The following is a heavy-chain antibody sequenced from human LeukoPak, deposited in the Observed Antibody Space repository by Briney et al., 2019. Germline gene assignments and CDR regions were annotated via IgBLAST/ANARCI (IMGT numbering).Heavy chain of an antibody. J-gene: IGHJ4*02. D-gene: IGHD2-2*01. CDR1: GGTFSSYA. Sequence: ASVKVSCKASGGTFSSYAISRVRQAPGQGLEWMGGIIPIFGTANYAQKFQGRVTITTDESTSTAYMELSSLRSEDTAVYYCAISPTDCSSTSCPVYFDYWGQGTLVTVSS. CDR2: IIPIFGTA. CDR3: AISPTDCSSTSCPVYFDY. V-gene: IGHV1-69*05.